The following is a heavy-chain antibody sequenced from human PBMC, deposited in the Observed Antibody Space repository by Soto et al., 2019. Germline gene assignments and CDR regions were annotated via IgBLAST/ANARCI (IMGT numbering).Heavy chain of an antibody. Sequence: EVQLVESGGGLVQPGGSLRLSCAASGFTFSSYSMNWVRQAPGKGLEWVSYISSSSSTIYYADSVKGRVTISRDNAKNALYLQMISLRAEDTVVDYCARDYGMKWFYDAFDFWVQCTMVCVSS. CDR3: ARDYGMKWFYDAFDF. V-gene: IGHV3-48*01. J-gene: IGHJ3*01. CDR2: ISSSSSTI. CDR1: GFTFSSYS. D-gene: IGHD3-22*01.